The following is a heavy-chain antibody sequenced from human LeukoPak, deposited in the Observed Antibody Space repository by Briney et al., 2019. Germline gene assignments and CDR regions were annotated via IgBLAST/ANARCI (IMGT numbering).Heavy chain of an antibody. J-gene: IGHJ6*03. CDR3: ARDPLGPGYYYYMDV. Sequence: GASVKVSCKASGGTFSSYAISGVRQAPGQGLKWMGGIIPIFGTANYAQKFQGRVTITADESTSTAYMELSSLRSEDTAVYYCARDPLGPGYYYYMDVWGKGTTVTVSS. CDR2: IIPIFGTA. V-gene: IGHV1-69*13. CDR1: GGTFSSYA.